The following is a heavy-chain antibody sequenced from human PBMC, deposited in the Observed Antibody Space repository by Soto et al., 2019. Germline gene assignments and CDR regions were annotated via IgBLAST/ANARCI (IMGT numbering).Heavy chain of an antibody. V-gene: IGHV5-51*01. CDR3: ARTAAAGKYYYGMDV. J-gene: IGHJ6*02. CDR1: GYSFTSYS. CDR2: IYPGDSDT. D-gene: IGHD6-13*01. Sequence: PGESLKISCKGSGYSFTSYSIGWVRQMPVKGLECMGIIYPGDSDTRYSPSFQGQVTISADKSISTAYLQWSSLKASDTAMYYCARTAAAGKYYYGMDVWGQGTTVTVSS.